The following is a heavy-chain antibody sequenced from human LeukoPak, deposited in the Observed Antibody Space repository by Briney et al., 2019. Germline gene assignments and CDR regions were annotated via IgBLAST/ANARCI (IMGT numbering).Heavy chain of an antibody. Sequence: QAGGSLRLSCAASRFTVSSNYMSWVRQAPGKGLEWVSVIYSGGSTYYADSVKGRFTISRDNSKSTLYLQMNSLRVEDTAVYYCARVKRDGYNPTWVDYWGQGTLVTVSS. CDR2: IYSGGST. CDR1: RFTVSSNY. V-gene: IGHV3-53*01. CDR3: ARVKRDGYNPTWVDY. D-gene: IGHD5-24*01. J-gene: IGHJ4*02.